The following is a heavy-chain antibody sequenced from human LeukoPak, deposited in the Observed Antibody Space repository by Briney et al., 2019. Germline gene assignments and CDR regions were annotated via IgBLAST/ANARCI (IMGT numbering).Heavy chain of an antibody. D-gene: IGHD2-15*01. CDR1: GFTFSDYY. CDR3: ARVPTTLTGYDAFDI. V-gene: IGHV3-11*01. J-gene: IGHJ3*02. Sequence: PGGSLRLSCAASGFTFSDYYMSWIRQAPGKGLEWVSYISSSGSTIYYADSVKGRFTISRDNAKNSLYLQMNSLRAEDTAVYYCARVPTTLTGYDAFDIWGQGTMVTVSS. CDR2: ISSSGSTI.